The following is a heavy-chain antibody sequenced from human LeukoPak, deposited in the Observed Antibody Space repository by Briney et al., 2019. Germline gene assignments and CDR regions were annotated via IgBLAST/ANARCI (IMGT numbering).Heavy chain of an antibody. D-gene: IGHD7-27*01. CDR3: AKDQGNWAYFDY. Sequence: PGGSLRLSCAASGFTVSSNYMSWVRQAPGKGLEWVSVIYSGGSTYYADSVKGRFTISRDDSKNTVYLQMNGLRAEDTAVYYCAKDQGNWAYFDYWGQGTLVTVSS. CDR2: IYSGGST. J-gene: IGHJ4*02. V-gene: IGHV3-53*05. CDR1: GFTVSSNY.